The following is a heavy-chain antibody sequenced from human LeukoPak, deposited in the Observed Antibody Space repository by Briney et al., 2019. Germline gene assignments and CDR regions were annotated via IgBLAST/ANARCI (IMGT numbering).Heavy chain of an antibody. CDR1: GFTFSNYG. V-gene: IGHV3-30*02. J-gene: IGHJ4*02. D-gene: IGHD3-10*01. CDR3: AGPSSSGVGY. CDR2: IRFDGTNK. Sequence: GGSLRLSCAASGFTFSNYGMHWVRQAPGKGLEWVAFIRFDGTNKYYADSMKGRLTISRDNSKNTLYLQMNSLRAEDTAVYYCAGPSSSGVGYWGQGTLVTVSS.